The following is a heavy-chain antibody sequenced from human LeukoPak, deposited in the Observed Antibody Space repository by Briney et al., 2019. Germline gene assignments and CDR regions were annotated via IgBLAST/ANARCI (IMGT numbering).Heavy chain of an antibody. CDR2: ISAYNGNT. V-gene: IGHV1-18*01. D-gene: IGHD1-1*01. CDR3: ARDPQLGSQDYGMDV. Sequence: ASVRVSCKASGYTFTSYGISWVRQAPGQGLEWMGWISAYNGNTNYAQKLQGRVTMTTDTSTSTAYMELRSLRSDDTAVYYCARDPQLGSQDYGMDVWGQGTTVTVSS. J-gene: IGHJ6*02. CDR1: GYTFTSYG.